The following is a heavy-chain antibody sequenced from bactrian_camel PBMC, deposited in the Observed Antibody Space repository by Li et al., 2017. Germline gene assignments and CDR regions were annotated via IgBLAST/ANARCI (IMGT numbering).Heavy chain of an antibody. CDR2: VSTGGIT. Sequence: HVQLVESGGGLVQPGGSLRLSCTALGFASAKCGMTWYRQAAGQQREWVSSVSTGGITSYADSVKGRLTISVDQPKDTVYLQMFSLKPEDKAMYFCKTERSSSYDTCSGPDGFGYWGQGTQVTVS. D-gene: IGHD3*01. CDR1: GFASAKCG. CDR3: KTERSSSYDTCSGPDGFGY. J-gene: IGHJ6*01. V-gene: IGHV3S53*01.